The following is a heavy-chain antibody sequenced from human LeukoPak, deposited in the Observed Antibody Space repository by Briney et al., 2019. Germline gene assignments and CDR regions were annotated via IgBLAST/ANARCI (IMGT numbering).Heavy chain of an antibody. Sequence: ASVKVSCKASGGTFSSYAISWVRQAPGQGLEWMGGIIPIFGTANYAQKFQGRVTITTDESTSTAYMELSSLRSEDTAVYYCATRRPMTGTFYYYMDVWGKGTTVTVSS. J-gene: IGHJ6*03. D-gene: IGHD1-14*01. CDR1: GGTFSSYA. V-gene: IGHV1-69*05. CDR3: ATRRPMTGTFYYYMDV. CDR2: IIPIFGTA.